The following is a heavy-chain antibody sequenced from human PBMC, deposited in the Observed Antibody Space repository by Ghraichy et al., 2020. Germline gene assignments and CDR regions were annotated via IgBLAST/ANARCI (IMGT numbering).Heavy chain of an antibody. CDR2: ISGSGGNT. V-gene: IGHV3-23*01. Sequence: GGSLRLSCAASGFTFSSYAMSWVRQAPGKGLEWVSAISGSGGNTYYADSVKGRFTISRDNSKNTLYLQMNSLRAEDTAVYYCAKVPYSSSSYYFDYWGQGTLVTVSS. CDR3: AKVPYSSSSYYFDY. D-gene: IGHD6-6*01. CDR1: GFTFSSYA. J-gene: IGHJ4*02.